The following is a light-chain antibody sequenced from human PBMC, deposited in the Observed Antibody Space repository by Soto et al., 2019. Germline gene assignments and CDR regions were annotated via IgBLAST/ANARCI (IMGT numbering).Light chain of an antibody. CDR1: SSDVGGYNY. Sequence: QSVLTQPPSASGSPGQSVTISCTGTSSDVGGYNYVSWYQQHPGKAPKLMSYEVSKRPSGVPDRFSGSKSGNTASLTVSGLQADDEGDYYCSSYAGSSHVVFGGGTTLTVL. V-gene: IGLV2-8*01. CDR2: EVS. CDR3: SSYAGSSHVV. J-gene: IGLJ2*01.